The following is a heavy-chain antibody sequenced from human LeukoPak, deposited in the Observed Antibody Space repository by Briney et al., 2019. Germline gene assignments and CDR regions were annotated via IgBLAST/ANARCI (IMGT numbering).Heavy chain of an antibody. CDR2: IYYSGST. Sequence: PSETLSLTCTVSAGSISSSSYYWGWIRQPPGKGLEWIGSIYYSGSTYYNPSLKSRVTISVDTSKNQFSLKLSSVTAADTAVYYCARERKRELPVDWGQGTLVTVSS. CDR3: ARERKRELPVD. CDR1: AGSISSSSYY. J-gene: IGHJ4*02. D-gene: IGHD1-26*01. V-gene: IGHV4-39*07.